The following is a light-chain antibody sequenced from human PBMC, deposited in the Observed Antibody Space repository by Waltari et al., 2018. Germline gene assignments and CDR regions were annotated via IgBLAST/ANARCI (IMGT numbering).Light chain of an antibody. Sequence: QSVLTQTPSASGTPGQRVTISCSGSSSNIGSYTVHWYQQLPGTAPKVLIYSNNQRPSGVPYRFSGSKSGTSASLAISGLQSEDEADYYCATWDDSLNGLVFGGGTKLTVL. V-gene: IGLV1-44*01. CDR3: ATWDDSLNGLV. CDR1: SSNIGSYT. J-gene: IGLJ2*01. CDR2: SNN.